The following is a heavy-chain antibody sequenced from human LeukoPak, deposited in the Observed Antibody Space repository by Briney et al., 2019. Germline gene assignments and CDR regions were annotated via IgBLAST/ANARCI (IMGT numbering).Heavy chain of an antibody. J-gene: IGHJ4*02. V-gene: IGHV3-23*01. CDR1: GLTFSSYA. CDR3: AKDGVWFGESPPDY. Sequence: GGSLRLSCAASGLTFSSYAMSWVRQAPGKGLEWVSAISGSGGSTYYADSVKGRFTISRDNSKNTLYLQMNSLRAEDTAVYYCAKDGVWFGESPPDYWGQGTLVTVSS. CDR2: ISGSGGST. D-gene: IGHD3-10*01.